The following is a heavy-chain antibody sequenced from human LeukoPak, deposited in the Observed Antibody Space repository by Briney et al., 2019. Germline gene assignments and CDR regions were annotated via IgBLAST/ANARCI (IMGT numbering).Heavy chain of an antibody. J-gene: IGHJ4*02. V-gene: IGHV3-23*01. D-gene: IGHD6-19*01. CDR3: AKRHNSGWYYFDY. CDR1: GFTFSGYA. Sequence: GGSLRLSCAASGFTFSGYAMSWVRQAPGKGLEWVSSISGSATSTFYADSVKGRFTISRDNSKNTLFLQMNSLRAEDTALYYCAKRHNSGWYYFDYWGQGTLVTVSS. CDR2: ISGSATST.